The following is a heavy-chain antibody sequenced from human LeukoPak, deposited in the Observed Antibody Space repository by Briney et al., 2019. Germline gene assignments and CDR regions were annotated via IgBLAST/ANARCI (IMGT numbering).Heavy chain of an antibody. CDR1: GFTFSSYA. V-gene: IGHV3-23*01. J-gene: IGHJ5*02. CDR2: ISGSGASA. CDR3: AKDTVSVLRGTFDP. Sequence: GGSLRLSCAASGFTFSSYAMSWVRQAPGKGLEWVSAISGSGASANYADSVKGRFTIPRDNSKNTLYLQMNSLRADDTAVYYCAKDTVSVLRGTFDPWGQGALVTVSS. D-gene: IGHD3-10*01.